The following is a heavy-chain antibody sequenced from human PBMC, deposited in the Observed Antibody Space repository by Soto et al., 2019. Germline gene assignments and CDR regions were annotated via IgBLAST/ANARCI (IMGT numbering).Heavy chain of an antibody. V-gene: IGHV5-51*01. J-gene: IGHJ6*03. CDR1: GYSFTSYW. CDR2: IYPGDSDT. Sequence: GESLKISCKGSGYSFTSYWIGWVRQMPGKGLEWMGIIYPGDSDTRYSPSFQGQVTISADKSISTAYLQWSSLKASDTAMYYCARHGDDYDFWSGRENYYYYYMDVWGKGTTVTVSS. CDR3: ARHGDDYDFWSGRENYYYYYMDV. D-gene: IGHD3-3*01.